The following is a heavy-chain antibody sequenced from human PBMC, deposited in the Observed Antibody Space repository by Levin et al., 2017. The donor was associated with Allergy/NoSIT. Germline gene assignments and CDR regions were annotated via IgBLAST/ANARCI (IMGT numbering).Heavy chain of an antibody. CDR2: IYYSGST. J-gene: IGHJ4*02. V-gene: IGHV4-39*01. Sequence: LSQTLSLTCTVSGGSISSSSYYWGWIRQPPGKGLEWIGSIYYSGSTYYNPSLKSRVTISVDTSKNQFSLKLSSVTAADTAVYYCARVPSGSYYIFDYWGQGTLVTVSS. CDR1: GGSISSSSYY. CDR3: ARVPSGSYYIFDY. D-gene: IGHD1-26*01.